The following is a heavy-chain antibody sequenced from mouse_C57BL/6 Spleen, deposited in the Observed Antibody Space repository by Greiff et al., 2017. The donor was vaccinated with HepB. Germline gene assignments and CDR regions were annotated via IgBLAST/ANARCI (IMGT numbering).Heavy chain of an antibody. CDR3: ARSYYYGSSDRYWYFDV. D-gene: IGHD1-1*01. V-gene: IGHV1-26*01. J-gene: IGHJ1*03. Sequence: VQLKQSGPELVKPGASVKISCKASGYTFTDYYMNWVKQSHGKSLEWIGDINPNNGGTSYNQKFKGKATLTVDKSSSTAYMELRSLTSEDSAVYYCARSYYYGSSDRYWYFDVWGTGTTLTVSS. CDR2: INPNNGGT. CDR1: GYTFTDYY.